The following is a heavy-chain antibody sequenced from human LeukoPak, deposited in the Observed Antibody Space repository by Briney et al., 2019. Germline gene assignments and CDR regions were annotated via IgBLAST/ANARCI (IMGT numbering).Heavy chain of an antibody. CDR1: GFTFTSYA. V-gene: IGHV3-23*01. CDR2: ISVSGVST. D-gene: IGHD2-15*01. J-gene: IGHJ3*01. Sequence: PGGSLRLSCAASGFTFTSYAMSWVRQAPGKGLEWVSTISVSGVSTYYADSVKGRFTISRDNSKNTLYLQMSSLRAEDTAVYYCAKGYCSGGSCYFGAFDVWGQGTLVTVSS. CDR3: AKGYCSGGSCYFGAFDV.